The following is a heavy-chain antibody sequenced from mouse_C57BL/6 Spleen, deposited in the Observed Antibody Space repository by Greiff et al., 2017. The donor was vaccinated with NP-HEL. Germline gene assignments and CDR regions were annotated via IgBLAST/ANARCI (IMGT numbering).Heavy chain of an antibody. V-gene: IGHV5-4*03. CDR3: ARGGGSSYGAY. Sequence: DVKLVESGGGLVKPGGSLKLSCAASGFTFSSYAMSWVRQTPEKRLEWVATISDGGSYTYYPDNVKGRFTISRDNAKNNLYLQMSHLKSEDTAMYYCARGGGSSYGAYWGQGTLVTVSA. CDR1: GFTFSSYA. J-gene: IGHJ3*01. D-gene: IGHD1-1*01. CDR2: ISDGGSYT.